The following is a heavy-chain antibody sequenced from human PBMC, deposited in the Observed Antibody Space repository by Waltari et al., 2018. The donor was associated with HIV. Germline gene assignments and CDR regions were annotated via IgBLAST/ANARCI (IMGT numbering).Heavy chain of an antibody. D-gene: IGHD3-10*01. CDR3: ARSASGNYYQDPADT. V-gene: IGHV3-30*01. CDR1: GITFRDYA. Sequence: QLQLVASGGGRVQPAGSLRLSCTAAGITFRDYAMPWVRQVPGKGRDWVAVLSYDGTKKYYGDSVKGRFTCSRDNSKNTLYLQMTSLTTDDTSMFYCARSASGNYYQDPADTWGQGTLVSVFS. J-gene: IGHJ5*02. CDR2: LSYDGTKK.